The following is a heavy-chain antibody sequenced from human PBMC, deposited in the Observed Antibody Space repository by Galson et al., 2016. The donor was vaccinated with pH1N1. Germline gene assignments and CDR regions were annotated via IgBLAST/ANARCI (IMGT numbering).Heavy chain of an antibody. CDR1: GGIFSSYA. J-gene: IGHJ4*02. CDR3: PNAVGGYSQGPPDPRAPGSPTITTDQSTSTPYMELSSLGSDDTAVYYCAKAVGGYSYGPTDS. V-gene: IGHV1-69*05. D-gene: IGHD5-12*01. Sequence: SVKVSCKASGGIFSSYAINWVRQAPGQGLAWMGGNIPIFGTTKYAPKFQGRLTITTDESPRPPYMELSSLRSDATAVYYLPNAVGGYSQGPPDPRAPGSPTITTDQSTSTPYMELSSLGSDDTAVYYCAKAVGGYSYGPTDSWGLGTLVTVSS. CDR2: NIPIFGTT.